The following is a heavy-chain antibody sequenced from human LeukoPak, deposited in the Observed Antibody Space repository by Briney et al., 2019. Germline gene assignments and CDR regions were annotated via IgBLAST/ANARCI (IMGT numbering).Heavy chain of an antibody. V-gene: IGHV3-30*03. CDR1: GFTFSSYV. Sequence: PGRSLRLSCAASGFTFSSYVMHWVRQAPGKGLEWVAGISYDGNNKYYAESVKGRFTISRDNSKNTLYLQMNSLRAEDTAVYYCARPDYGDYEGHYYFDYWGQGTLVTVSS. J-gene: IGHJ4*02. CDR2: ISYDGNNK. CDR3: ARPDYGDYEGHYYFDY. D-gene: IGHD4-17*01.